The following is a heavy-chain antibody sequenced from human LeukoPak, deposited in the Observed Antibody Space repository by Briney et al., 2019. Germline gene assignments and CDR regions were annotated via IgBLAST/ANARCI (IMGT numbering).Heavy chain of an antibody. D-gene: IGHD6-19*01. V-gene: IGHV4-59*12. CDR2: VNYSGST. J-gene: IGHJ5*02. CDR1: GGSINNYY. Sequence: PSETLSLTCTVSGGSINNYYWSWIRQPPGKGLEWIGNVNYSGSTNYNPSLKGRVTISVDTSKNQFSLKLSSVTAADTAVYYCAREVKSSGWFEGNWFDPWGQGTLVTVSS. CDR3: AREVKSSGWFEGNWFDP.